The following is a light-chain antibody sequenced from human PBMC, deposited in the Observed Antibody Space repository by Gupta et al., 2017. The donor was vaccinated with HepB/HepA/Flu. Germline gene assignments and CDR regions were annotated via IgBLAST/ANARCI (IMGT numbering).Light chain of an antibody. Sequence: EIVLTQSPATLSLSPGERATLSCRASQSISYYVAWYQPKPGQAPRLLIYDASRRATGIPARFSGSGSGTDFTLIINSLEPEDFAVYYCQQRSDWPRTFGQGTKMEI. CDR3: QQRSDWPRT. CDR1: QSISYY. CDR2: DAS. V-gene: IGKV3-11*01. J-gene: IGKJ1*01.